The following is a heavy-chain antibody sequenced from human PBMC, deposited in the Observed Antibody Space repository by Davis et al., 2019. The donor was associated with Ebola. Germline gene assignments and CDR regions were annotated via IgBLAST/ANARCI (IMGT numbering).Heavy chain of an antibody. V-gene: IGHV3-66*01. D-gene: IGHD6-6*01. CDR3: VKRTSGSSGWDY. Sequence: GGSLRLSCAASGFTFSDYYMSWVRQAPGKGLEWVSVIYSGGSTYYADSVKGRFTISRDNSKNTLYLQMNSLRVEDTATYYCVKRTSGSSGWDYWGQGTLVTVSS. CDR1: GFTFSDYY. J-gene: IGHJ4*02. CDR2: IYSGGST.